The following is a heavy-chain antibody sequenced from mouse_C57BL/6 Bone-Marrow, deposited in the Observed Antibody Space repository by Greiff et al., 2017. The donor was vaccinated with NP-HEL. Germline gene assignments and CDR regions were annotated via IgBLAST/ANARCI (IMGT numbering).Heavy chain of an antibody. CDR1: GFTFSSYA. D-gene: IGHD1-1*01. CDR2: ISDGGSYT. Sequence: EVKLMESGGGLVKPGGSLKLSCAASGFTFSSYAMSWVRQTPEKRLEWVATISDGGSYTYYPDKVKGRFTMSRDNAKNNLYLQMSHLRSEDTAMYYCESDVTVEADWGQGTLVTVSA. CDR3: ESDVTVEAD. V-gene: IGHV5-4*03. J-gene: IGHJ3*01.